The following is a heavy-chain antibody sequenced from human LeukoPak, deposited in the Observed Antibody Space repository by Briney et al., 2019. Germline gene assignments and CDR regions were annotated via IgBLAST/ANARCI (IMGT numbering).Heavy chain of an antibody. V-gene: IGHV3-74*01. CDR1: GFTFSSYW. CDR3: AKSIVGATGPYYYYGMDV. J-gene: IGHJ6*02. CDR2: INSDGSST. Sequence: PGGSLRLSCAASGFTFSSYWMHWVRQAPGKGLVWVSRINSDGSSTSYADSVKGRFTISRDNSKNTLYLQMNSLRAEDTAVYYCAKSIVGATGPYYYYGMDVWGQGTTVTVSS. D-gene: IGHD1-26*01.